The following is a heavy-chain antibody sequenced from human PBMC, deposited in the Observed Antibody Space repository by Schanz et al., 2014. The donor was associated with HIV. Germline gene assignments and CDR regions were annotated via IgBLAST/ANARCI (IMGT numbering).Heavy chain of an antibody. Sequence: VQMLESGGGSVQPGGSLRLSCAASGFTFSNFAMSWVRQAPGKGLEWVAVISYDGRNKYQAASVKGRFTVSRDNAKNSLYLQMNTLRADDTAVYYCARDKSNLGMDSWGQGTLVTVSS. J-gene: IGHJ5*01. CDR3: ARDKSNLGMDS. CDR1: GFTFSNFA. V-gene: IGHV3-30*03. CDR2: ISYDGRNK.